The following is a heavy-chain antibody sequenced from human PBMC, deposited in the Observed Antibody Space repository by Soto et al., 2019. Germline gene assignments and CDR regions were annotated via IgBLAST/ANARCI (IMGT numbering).Heavy chain of an antibody. CDR3: ARGGYDNSGYDFQLDY. D-gene: IGHD3-22*01. CDR1: GASIRSNNW. V-gene: IGHV4-4*02. Sequence: SETLSLTCVVSGASIRSNNWWSWVRHPPGKGLEWIGEIYHSGSTNYNPSLKSQVTISIDKSKSQFSLRLNFVTVADTAVYFCARGGYDNSGYDFQLDYWGQGTLVTVSS. J-gene: IGHJ4*02. CDR2: IYHSGST.